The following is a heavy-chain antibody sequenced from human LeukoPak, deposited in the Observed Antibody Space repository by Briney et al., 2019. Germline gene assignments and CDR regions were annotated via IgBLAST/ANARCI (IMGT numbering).Heavy chain of an antibody. D-gene: IGHD3-10*01. Sequence: PGGSLRLSCAASGFTFSSYAMSWVRQAPGKGLEWVSAISGSGGSTYYADSVKGRFTISRDNSMNTLYLQMNSLRAEDTAVYYCAKEAARRYYYGSGSYGYFDYWGQGTLVTVSS. V-gene: IGHV3-23*01. CDR2: ISGSGGST. CDR3: AKEAARRYYYGSGSYGYFDY. CDR1: GFTFSSYA. J-gene: IGHJ4*02.